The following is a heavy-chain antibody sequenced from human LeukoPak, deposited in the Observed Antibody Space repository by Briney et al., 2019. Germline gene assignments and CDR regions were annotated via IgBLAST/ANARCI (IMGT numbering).Heavy chain of an antibody. Sequence: SETLSLTCTVSGGSISSYYWSWIRKPAGEGLEWIGRVYSTGSTNYNPSLKSRVTMSVDTPKNQFSLKLTSVTAADTGVYYCARMFSGTYGGIDYWDQGTLVTVSS. D-gene: IGHD1-26*01. J-gene: IGHJ4*02. CDR1: GGSISSYY. CDR3: ARMFSGTYGGIDY. CDR2: VYSTGST. V-gene: IGHV4-4*07.